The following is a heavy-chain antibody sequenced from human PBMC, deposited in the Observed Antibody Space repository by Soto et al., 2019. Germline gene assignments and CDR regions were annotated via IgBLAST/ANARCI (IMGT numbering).Heavy chain of an antibody. CDR3: ARRGLWDYYGMDV. Sequence: SETLSLTCTVSGGSVSSGSYYWSWIRQPPGKGLEWIGYIYYSGSTNYNPSLKTRVTISVDTSKNQFSLKLSSVTAADTAVYYCARRGLWDYYGMDVWGQGTTVTVSS. V-gene: IGHV4-61*01. D-gene: IGHD5-18*01. J-gene: IGHJ6*02. CDR1: GGSVSSGSYY. CDR2: IYYSGST.